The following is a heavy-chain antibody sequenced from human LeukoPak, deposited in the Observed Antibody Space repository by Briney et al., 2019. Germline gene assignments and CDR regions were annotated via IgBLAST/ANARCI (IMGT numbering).Heavy chain of an antibody. D-gene: IGHD2-15*01. CDR1: AGAIS. J-gene: IGHJ4*02. Sequence: SETLSLTCAISAGAISTYYSIQRHYWRWVRQSTGTGLERNGHIHGSGTTKYNPSLKSRATISTDTSKEQFSLKLTSVTAADTAVYYCAGGGYCSVASCSAPLFDHWGQGIPVTVCS. CDR3: AGGGYCSVASCSAPLFDH. CDR2: IHGSGTT. V-gene: IGHV4-59*11.